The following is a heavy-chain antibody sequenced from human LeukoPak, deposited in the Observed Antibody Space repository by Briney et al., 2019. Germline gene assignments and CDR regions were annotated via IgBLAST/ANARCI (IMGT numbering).Heavy chain of an antibody. CDR1: GFTFSGYW. CDR2: IKQDGSEM. J-gene: IGHJ5*02. CDR3: ARAILTGIDWFDP. V-gene: IGHV3-7*01. Sequence: GGSLRLSCAASGFTFSGYWMSWVRQAPRKGLEWVANIKQDGSEMYYVDSVKGRFTISRDNAKNSLYLQMNSLRAEDTAVYYCARAILTGIDWFDPWGQGTLVTVSS. D-gene: IGHD3-9*01.